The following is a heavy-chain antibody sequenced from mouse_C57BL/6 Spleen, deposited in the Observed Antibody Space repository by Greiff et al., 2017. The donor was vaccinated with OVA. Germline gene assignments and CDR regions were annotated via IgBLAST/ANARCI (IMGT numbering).Heavy chain of an antibody. CDR2: IYPGDGDT. Sequence: QVQLQQSGPELVKPGASVKISCKASGYAFSSSWMNWVKQRPGKGLEWIGRIYPGDGDTNYNGKFKGKATLTADKSSSTAYMQLSSLTSEDSAVYFCARGRWLLDAMDYWGQGTSVTVSS. CDR1: GYAFSSSW. D-gene: IGHD2-3*01. V-gene: IGHV1-82*01. J-gene: IGHJ4*01. CDR3: ARGRWLLDAMDY.